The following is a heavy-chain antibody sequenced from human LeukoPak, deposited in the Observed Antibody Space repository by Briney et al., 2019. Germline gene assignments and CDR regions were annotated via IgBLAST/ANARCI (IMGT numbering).Heavy chain of an antibody. J-gene: IGHJ6*02. CDR2: IKSKTEGGTT. V-gene: IGHV3-15*01. CDR1: GFTFSNAW. CDR3: TTAFGCSGGSCYYHYYYGMDV. D-gene: IGHD2-15*01. Sequence: PGGSLRLSRAASGFTFSNAWMSGVRQAPGRGREWVVRIKSKTEGGTTDYAAPVKGRFTISRDDSKNTLYLQMNSLKTEDTAVYYCTTAFGCSGGSCYYHYYYGMDVWGQGTTVTVSS.